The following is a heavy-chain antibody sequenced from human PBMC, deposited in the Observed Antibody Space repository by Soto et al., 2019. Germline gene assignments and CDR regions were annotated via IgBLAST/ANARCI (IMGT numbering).Heavy chain of an antibody. Sequence: SETLSLTCTVSGDSISSGVHYWSWIRQHPGRGLEWIGFIYYSGSTYYNPSLKSRVTISVDTSKNQFSLKLSSVTAADTAVYYCARDPNPIFFTWGLGTLVTVSS. CDR3: ARDPNPIFFT. D-gene: IGHD3-3*01. J-gene: IGHJ4*02. V-gene: IGHV4-31*03. CDR1: GDSISSGVHY. CDR2: IYYSGST.